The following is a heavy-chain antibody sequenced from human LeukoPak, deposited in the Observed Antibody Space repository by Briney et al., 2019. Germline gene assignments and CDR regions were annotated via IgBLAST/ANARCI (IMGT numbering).Heavy chain of an antibody. CDR3: ARDRFGEYYDY. CDR2: IYYSGGA. V-gene: IGHV4-59*01. Sequence: SETLSLTCTVSGGTISSYYWSWIRQPPGKGLESIGYIYYSGGASYNPSLKSRVTMSIDTSKNQFSLKLRSVTAADTAVYYCARDRFGEYYDYWGQGTLVTVSS. J-gene: IGHJ4*02. D-gene: IGHD3-10*01. CDR1: GGTISSYY.